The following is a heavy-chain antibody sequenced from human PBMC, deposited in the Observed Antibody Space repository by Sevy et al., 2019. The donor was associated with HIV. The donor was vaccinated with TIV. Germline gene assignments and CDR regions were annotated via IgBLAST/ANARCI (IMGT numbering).Heavy chain of an antibody. V-gene: IGHV1-18*04. CDR3: AREGSGSYLPPSDY. J-gene: IGHJ4*02. CDR1: GYTFTSYG. CDR2: ISAHNGNT. D-gene: IGHD1-26*01. Sequence: ASVKVSCKASGYTFTSYGISWVRQAPGQGLEWMGWISAHNGNTNYAQKLQGRVTMTTDTSTSTAYMELRSLRSDDTAVYYCAREGSGSYLPPSDYWGQGTLVTVSS.